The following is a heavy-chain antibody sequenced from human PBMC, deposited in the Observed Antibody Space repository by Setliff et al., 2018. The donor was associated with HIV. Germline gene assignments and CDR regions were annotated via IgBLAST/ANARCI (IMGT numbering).Heavy chain of an antibody. CDR3: AREHLYYNFWSGSHGSPDFNY. CDR1: GGSFSGFY. V-gene: IGHV4-4*07. J-gene: IGHJ4*02. D-gene: IGHD3-3*01. CDR2: IHTSGDS. Sequence: SETLSLTCAVYGGSFSGFYWSWIRQSAGKGLEWIGRIHTSGDSDFNPSLKSRVTMSVDTSKNQISLKVNSVTAADTALYFCAREHLYYNFWSGSHGSPDFNYWGQGTLVTVSS.